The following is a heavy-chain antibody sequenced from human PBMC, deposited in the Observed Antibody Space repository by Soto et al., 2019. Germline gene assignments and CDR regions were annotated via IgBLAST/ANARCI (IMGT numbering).Heavy chain of an antibody. CDR1: GGTFSSYT. CDR2: IIPILGIA. D-gene: IGHD4-17*01. J-gene: IGHJ3*02. Sequence: QVQLVQSGAEVKKPGSSVKVSCKASGGTFSSYTISWVRQAPGQGLEWMGRIIPILGIANYAQKFQGRVTITADKSTSTAYMELSSLRSEDTAVYYCARDGTGYDYYYGDNDAFDIWGQGTMVTVSS. CDR3: ARDGTGYDYYYGDNDAFDI. V-gene: IGHV1-69*08.